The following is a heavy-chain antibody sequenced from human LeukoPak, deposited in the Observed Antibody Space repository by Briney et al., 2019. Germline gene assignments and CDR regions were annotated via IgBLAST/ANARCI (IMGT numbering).Heavy chain of an antibody. CDR2: ISGSGGDT. Sequence: GGSLRLSCAASGFTFSSYSMNWVRQAPGKGLEWVSSISGSGGDTYYADSVKGRFTISRDNAKNSLYLQMNSLRAEDTAVYYCVRDHHRRLYDSQARDTFDIWGRGTMVTVSS. J-gene: IGHJ3*02. D-gene: IGHD5/OR15-5a*01. CDR3: VRDHHRRLYDSQARDTFDI. CDR1: GFTFSSYS. V-gene: IGHV3-21*01.